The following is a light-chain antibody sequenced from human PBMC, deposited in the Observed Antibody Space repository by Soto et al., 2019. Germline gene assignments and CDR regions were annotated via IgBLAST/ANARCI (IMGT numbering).Light chain of an antibody. J-gene: IGKJ1*01. CDR1: QGIRYD. V-gene: IGKV1-6*01. CDR2: ASS. Sequence: AIKMTQSPSSLSASVGDRVTITCRASQGIRYDLGWYQQKPGKAPKLLIYASSSLQSGVPSRVSGSGSGTHFTLTISSLQPEDFATYYCQQDYSYPWTFGQGTKVEIK. CDR3: QQDYSYPWT.